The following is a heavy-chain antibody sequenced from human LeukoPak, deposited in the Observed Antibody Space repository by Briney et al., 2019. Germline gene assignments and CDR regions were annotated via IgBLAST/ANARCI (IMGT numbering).Heavy chain of an antibody. J-gene: IGHJ3*02. CDR3: ARDTRNAFDI. Sequence: SETLSLTCTVSGGSISSSSYYWGWIRQPPGKGLEWIGSIYYSGSTYYNPSLESRVTISVDTSKNQFSLKLSSVTAADTAVYYCARDTRNAFDIWGQGTMVTVSS. D-gene: IGHD1-1*01. CDR2: IYYSGST. V-gene: IGHV4-39*07. CDR1: GGSISSSSYY.